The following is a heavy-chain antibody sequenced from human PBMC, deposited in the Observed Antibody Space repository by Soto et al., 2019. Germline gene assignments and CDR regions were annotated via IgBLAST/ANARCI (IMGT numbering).Heavy chain of an antibody. J-gene: IGHJ6*02. CDR3: ARARAMVRGGVRYYYGMDV. CDR2: INHSGST. V-gene: IGHV4-34*01. CDR1: GGSFSGYY. Sequence: KPSETLSLTCAVYGGSFSGYYWSWIRQPPGKGLEWIGEINHSGSTNYNPSLKSRVTISVDTSKNQFSLKLSSVTAADTAVYYCARARAMVRGGVRYYYGMDVWGQGTTVTVSS. D-gene: IGHD3-10*01.